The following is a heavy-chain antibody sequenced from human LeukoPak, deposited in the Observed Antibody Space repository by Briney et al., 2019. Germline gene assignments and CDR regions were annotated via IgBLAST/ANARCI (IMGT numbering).Heavy chain of an antibody. D-gene: IGHD6-13*01. J-gene: IGHJ3*02. CDR1: GFTVSSNY. CDR2: IYSGGST. CDR3: AREGIAPNIDAFDI. Sequence: GGSLRLSCAASGFTVSSNYMSWVRQAPGKGLEWVSVIYSGGSTYYEDSVKGRFTISRDNSKNTLYLQMNSLRAEDTAVYYCAREGIAPNIDAFDIWGQGTMVTVSS. V-gene: IGHV3-53*01.